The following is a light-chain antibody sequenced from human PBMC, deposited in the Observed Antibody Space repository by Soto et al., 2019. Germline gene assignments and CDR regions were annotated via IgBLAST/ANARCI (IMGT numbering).Light chain of an antibody. J-gene: IGKJ2*01. Sequence: EIVMTQSPASLSVSPGEGATLSCRASQTVASNLAWYQQKPGQGPRLLIHGASTRATGVPARFSGSGSGTDFTLTISSLQSADFAVYYCQQYHNWPPQYTFGQGTKLQIQ. CDR2: GAS. V-gene: IGKV3-15*01. CDR3: QQYHNWPPQYT. CDR1: QTVASN.